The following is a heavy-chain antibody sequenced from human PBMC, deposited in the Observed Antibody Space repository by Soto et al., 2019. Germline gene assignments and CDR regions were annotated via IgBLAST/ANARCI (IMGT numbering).Heavy chain of an antibody. CDR3: ARGMTTHDY. J-gene: IGHJ4*02. CDR2: ISGSGGNT. D-gene: IGHD4-17*01. Sequence: PGGSLRLSCAASGITFSSYAMTWVRQAPGKGLEWVSTISGSGGNTYYADSVKGRFTFSRDNSKSTLSLQMSSLRAEDTAVYYCARGMTTHDYWGQGTLVTVSS. CDR1: GITFSSYA. V-gene: IGHV3-23*01.